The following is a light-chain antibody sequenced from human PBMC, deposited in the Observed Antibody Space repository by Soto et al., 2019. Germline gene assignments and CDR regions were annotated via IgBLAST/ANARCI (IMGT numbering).Light chain of an antibody. Sequence: EIVLTQSPDTLSLSPGERATLSCWASHSVTTHLAWFQQRPGQTPRLLIYDASHRATGIPARFSGSGSGTDFTLTINSLEPEDLALYYCQQRYNWPRTFGQGTKVDIK. CDR2: DAS. V-gene: IGKV3-11*01. CDR3: QQRYNWPRT. CDR1: HSVTTH. J-gene: IGKJ1*01.